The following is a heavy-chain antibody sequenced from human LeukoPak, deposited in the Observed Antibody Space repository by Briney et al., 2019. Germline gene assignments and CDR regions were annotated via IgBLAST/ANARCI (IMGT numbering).Heavy chain of an antibody. CDR3: ARMQPVRYYYYGMDV. D-gene: IGHD6-6*01. J-gene: IGHJ6*02. Sequence: SETLSLTCAVYGGSFSGYYWSWIRQPPGKGLEWIGEINHSGSTNYNPSLKSRVTISVDTSKNQFSLKLSSVTAADTAVYYCARMQPVRYYYYGMDVWGQGTTVTASS. CDR1: GGSFSGYY. CDR2: INHSGST. V-gene: IGHV4-34*01.